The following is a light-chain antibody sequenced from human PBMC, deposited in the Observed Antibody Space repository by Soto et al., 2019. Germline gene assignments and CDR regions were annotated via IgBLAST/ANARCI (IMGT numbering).Light chain of an antibody. CDR3: SSYAGSNTVV. Sequence: SALTQPPSASGSPGQSVTISCTGTNSDVGGYNYVSWYQQHPGRAPKLMIYEVNKRPSGVPARFSGSKSGNTASLTVSGLQAEDEADFYCSSYAGSNTVVFGGGTQLTVL. CDR2: EVN. V-gene: IGLV2-8*01. J-gene: IGLJ2*01. CDR1: NSDVGGYNY.